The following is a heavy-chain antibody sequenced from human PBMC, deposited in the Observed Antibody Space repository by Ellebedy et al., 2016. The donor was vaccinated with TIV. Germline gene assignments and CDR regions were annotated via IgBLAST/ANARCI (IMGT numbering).Heavy chain of an antibody. CDR1: GFTFTNYA. CDR3: AKRDLVAGAGEC. V-gene: IGHV3-23*01. D-gene: IGHD6-19*01. CDR2: ISGSGGST. Sequence: GESLKISXVASGFTFTNYAMGWVRQAPGKGLEWVSLISGSGGSTYYADSVKGRFTIFRDNSKNTLYLLMNSLRADDTAVYYCAKRDLVAGAGECWGQGTLVTVSS. J-gene: IGHJ1*01.